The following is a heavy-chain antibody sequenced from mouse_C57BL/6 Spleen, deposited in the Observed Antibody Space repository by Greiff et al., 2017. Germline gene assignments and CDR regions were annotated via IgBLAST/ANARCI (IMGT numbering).Heavy chain of an antibody. CDR3: AREKGTTFDY. J-gene: IGHJ2*01. Sequence: QVQLQQPGAELVRPGTSVKLSCKASGYTFTSYWMHWVKQRPGQGLEWIGVIDPSDSYTNYNQKFKGKATLTVNTSSSTAYMHLSSLTSEDSAVYYCAREKGTTFDYWGQGTTLTVSS. V-gene: IGHV1-59*01. CDR2: IDPSDSYT. CDR1: GYTFTSYW. D-gene: IGHD1-1*01.